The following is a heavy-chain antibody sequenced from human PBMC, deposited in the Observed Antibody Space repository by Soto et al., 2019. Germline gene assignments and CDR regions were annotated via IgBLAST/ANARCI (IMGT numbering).Heavy chain of an antibody. CDR3: AKDLFGGYCSGGSCYIFDY. CDR1: GFTFSSYG. Sequence: GRSLRLSCAASGFTFSSYGMHWVRQAPGKGLEWVAVISYDGSNKYYADSVKGRFTISRDNSKNTLYLQMNSLRAEDTAVYYCAKDLFGGYCSGGSCYIFDYWGQGTLVTVSS. V-gene: IGHV3-30*18. J-gene: IGHJ4*02. CDR2: ISYDGSNK. D-gene: IGHD2-15*01.